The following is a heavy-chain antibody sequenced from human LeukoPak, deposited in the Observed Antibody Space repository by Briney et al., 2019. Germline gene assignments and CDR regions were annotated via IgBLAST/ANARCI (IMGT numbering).Heavy chain of an antibody. D-gene: IGHD4-17*01. CDR2: ISYDGSNK. Sequence: SGGSLRLSCAASGFTFSSYGMHWVRQAPGKGLEWVAVISYDGSNKYYADSVKGRFTISRDNSKNTLYLQMNSLRAEDTAVYYCAKEPHTTVTSGGGFDYWGQGTLVTVSS. CDR3: AKEPHTTVTSGGGFDY. J-gene: IGHJ4*02. CDR1: GFTFSSYG. V-gene: IGHV3-30*18.